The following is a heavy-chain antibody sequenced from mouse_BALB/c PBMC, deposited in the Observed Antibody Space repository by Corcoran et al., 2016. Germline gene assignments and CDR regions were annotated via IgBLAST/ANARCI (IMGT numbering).Heavy chain of an antibody. V-gene: IGHV1-18*01. CDR3: ARRGFYDNYWNYALDY. CDR1: GYTFTEYT. J-gene: IGHJ4*01. Sequence: EVQLQESGPELVKPGSSMKISCKTSGYTFTEYTMHWVKQSHGKSLEWIGGINPNNGGTSYNHKFKGKATLTVDKSSSTAYMELRSLTSEDSAVYFCARRGFYDNYWNYALDYWGQGTSVTVSS. CDR2: INPNNGGT. D-gene: IGHD2-3*01.